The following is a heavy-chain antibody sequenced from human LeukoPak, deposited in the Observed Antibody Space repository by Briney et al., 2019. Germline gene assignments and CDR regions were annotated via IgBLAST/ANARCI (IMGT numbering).Heavy chain of an antibody. CDR3: ARHSGNSGGAFDI. V-gene: IGHV4-39*02. Sequence: SETLSLTCTVSGGSISSSSYYWGWIRQPPGKGLEWIGSIYYSGSINYNPSLKSRVTISIDTSKNHFSLKLTSVTAADTAVYYCARHSGNSGGAFDIWGQGTMVTVSS. J-gene: IGHJ3*02. D-gene: IGHD4-23*01. CDR2: IYYSGSI. CDR1: GGSISSSSYY.